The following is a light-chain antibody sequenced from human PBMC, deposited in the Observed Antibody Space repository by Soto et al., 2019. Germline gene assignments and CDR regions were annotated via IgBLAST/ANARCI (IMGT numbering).Light chain of an antibody. V-gene: IGKV3-20*01. CDR1: HSVSSNY. CDR2: DVS. Sequence: EIVLTQSPGTLSLSPGERATLSCRSSHSVSSNYLAWYQQKPGQAPRLLIYDVSSRATGIPDRFSGSGSGQDFTITSCRLAPVDFAVYYFQQYGISPTFGQGTKVEIK. CDR3: QQYGISPT. J-gene: IGKJ1*01.